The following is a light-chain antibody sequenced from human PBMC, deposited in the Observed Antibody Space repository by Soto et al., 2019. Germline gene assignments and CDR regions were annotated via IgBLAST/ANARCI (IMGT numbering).Light chain of an antibody. V-gene: IGKV4-1*01. CDR1: RSLIYSINAKNY. Sequence: ILVTQSPDSLAVSLCEIASINCKSSRSLIYSINAKNYLAWYQQKPGQPPKLLIHWASTRESGVPDRFSGSGSGTDFTLTISSLQAEDVAVYFCQQYYSAPRTFGQGTKVDI. CDR3: QQYYSAPRT. J-gene: IGKJ1*01. CDR2: WAS.